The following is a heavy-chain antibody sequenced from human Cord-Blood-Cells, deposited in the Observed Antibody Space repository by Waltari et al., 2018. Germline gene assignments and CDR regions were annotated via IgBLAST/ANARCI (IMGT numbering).Heavy chain of an antibody. Sequence: QVQLQESGPGLVKPSETLSLTCTVSGGSISSYYWSWIRQPPGKGLEWIGYIYYSGSTNYNPSLKSRVTISVDTSKNQFSLKLSSMTAADTAVYYCARYYDYVWGSYRYWYFDLWGRGTLVTVSS. CDR3: ARYYDYVWGSYRYWYFDL. V-gene: IGHV4-59*08. J-gene: IGHJ2*01. CDR1: GGSISSYY. CDR2: IYYSGST. D-gene: IGHD3-16*02.